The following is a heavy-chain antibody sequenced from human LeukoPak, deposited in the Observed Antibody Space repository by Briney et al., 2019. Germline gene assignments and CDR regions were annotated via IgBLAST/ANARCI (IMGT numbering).Heavy chain of an antibody. CDR2: ISPHNGDT. CDR1: GYTFTSYG. J-gene: IGHJ4*02. V-gene: IGHV1-18*01. Sequence: ASVKVSCKASGYTFTSYGISWVRQAPGQGLEWMGWISPHNGDTNYVQNLRGRVTMTTDTSTSTAYMELRSLRCDDTAVYYCARVRAAAGIYYSDYWGRGTLVTVSS. CDR3: ARVRAAAGIYYSDY. D-gene: IGHD6-13*01.